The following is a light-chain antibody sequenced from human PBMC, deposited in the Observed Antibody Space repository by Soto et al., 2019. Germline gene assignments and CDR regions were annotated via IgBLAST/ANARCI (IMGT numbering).Light chain of an antibody. V-gene: IGKV1-5*01. J-gene: IGKJ3*01. Sequence: DIQMTQSPSTLSASVGDRVTITCRASQSISSWLAWYQQKPGKAPKLLIYTASSLESGVPSRVSDRGSGTEFTLTITSLQPDDFATYYCQQHNGNFGPGTKVDIK. CDR2: TAS. CDR1: QSISSW. CDR3: QQHNGN.